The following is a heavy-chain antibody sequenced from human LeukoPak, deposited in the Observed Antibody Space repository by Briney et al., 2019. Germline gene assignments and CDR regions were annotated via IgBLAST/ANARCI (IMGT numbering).Heavy chain of an antibody. CDR3: ARETGYDFWSGFYYYYMDV. CDR1: GGSISSGGYY. D-gene: IGHD3-3*01. CDR2: IYHSGST. V-gene: IGHV4-30-2*01. J-gene: IGHJ6*03. Sequence: SETLSLTCTVSGGSISSGGYYWGWIRQPPGKGLEWIGYIYHSGSTYYNPSLKSRVTISVDRSKNQFSLKLSSVTAADTAVYYCARETGYDFWSGFYYYYMDVWGKGTTVTVSS.